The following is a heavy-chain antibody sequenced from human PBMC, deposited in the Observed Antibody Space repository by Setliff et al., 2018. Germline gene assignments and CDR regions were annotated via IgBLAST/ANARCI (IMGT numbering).Heavy chain of an antibody. J-gene: IGHJ4*02. V-gene: IGHV4-4*07. CDR2: IFGSGST. Sequence: SETLSLTCTVSRGSINSHYWSWIRQPAGKGLEWIGRIFGSGSTNYKPSLKSRVTMSIDTSKNQFFLKLTSVTAADTAVYYCARAPRYFDSTGSYSDFWGQGTLVTVSS. D-gene: IGHD3-22*01. CDR1: RGSINSHY. CDR3: ARAPRYFDSTGSYSDF.